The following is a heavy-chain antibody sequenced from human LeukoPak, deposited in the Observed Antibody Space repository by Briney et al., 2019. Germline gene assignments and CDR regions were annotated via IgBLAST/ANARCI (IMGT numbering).Heavy chain of an antibody. CDR2: ISYDGSNK. V-gene: IGHV3-30-3*01. CDR1: GFTFSSYA. J-gene: IGHJ4*02. CDR3: XXXTXXYGE. Sequence: GGSLRLSCAASGFTFSSYAMHWVRQAPGKGLEWVAVISYDGSNKYYADFVKGRFTISRDNSKNTLYLQMNSLRPEDTAVYYXXXXTXXYGEWGQGTLVTVSS. D-gene: IGHD4-17*01.